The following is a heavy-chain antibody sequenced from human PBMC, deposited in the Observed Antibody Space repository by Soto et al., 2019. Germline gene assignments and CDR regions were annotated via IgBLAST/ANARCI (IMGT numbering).Heavy chain of an antibody. Sequence: GGSLRLSCAASGFTFSSYAMSWVRQAPGKGLEWVSAISGSGGSTYYADSVKGRFTISRDNSKNTLYLQMNSLRAEDTAVYYCAKDLSPRPGDYVSFGYWGQGTLVTVSS. CDR1: GFTFSSYA. J-gene: IGHJ4*02. V-gene: IGHV3-23*01. D-gene: IGHD4-17*01. CDR2: ISGSGGST. CDR3: AKDLSPRPGDYVSFGY.